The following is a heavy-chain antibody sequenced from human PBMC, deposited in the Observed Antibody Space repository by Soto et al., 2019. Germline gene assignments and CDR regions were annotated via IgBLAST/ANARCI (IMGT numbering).Heavy chain of an antibody. CDR2: IKQDGSEK. V-gene: IGHV3-7*01. D-gene: IGHD5-12*01. Sequence: GGSLRLSCAASGFTFSSYWMSWVRQAPGKGLEWVANIKQDGSEKYYVDSVKGRFTISRDNAKNSLYLQMNSLRAEDTAVYYCARGAGSGYDYDEYYYYYMDVWGKGTTVTVSS. CDR3: ARGAGSGYDYDEYYYYYMDV. J-gene: IGHJ6*03. CDR1: GFTFSSYW.